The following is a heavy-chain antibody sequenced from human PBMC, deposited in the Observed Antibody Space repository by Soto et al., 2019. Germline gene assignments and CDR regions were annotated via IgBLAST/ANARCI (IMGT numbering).Heavy chain of an antibody. V-gene: IGHV4-39*07. CDR2: IYYSGST. D-gene: IGHD2-2*01. J-gene: IGHJ4*02. CDR1: GGSISSSSYY. CDR3: ARASRDCSGLSCAWGGADY. Sequence: SETLSLTCTVSGGSISSSSYYWGWIRQPPGKGLEWIGSIYYSGSTYYNPSLKSRVTISVDTSKNQFSLKVTSVTAADTAVYYCARASRDCSGLSCAWGGADYWGQGTLVTVSS.